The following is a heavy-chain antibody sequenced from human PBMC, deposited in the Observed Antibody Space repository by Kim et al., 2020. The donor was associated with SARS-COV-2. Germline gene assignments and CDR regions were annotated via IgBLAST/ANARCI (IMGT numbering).Heavy chain of an antibody. CDR1: GYTFTGYY. CDR2: INPNSGGT. V-gene: IGHV1-2*04. J-gene: IGHJ4*02. CDR3: ARGLLLGYCSGGSCPNLYNFDY. D-gene: IGHD2-15*01. Sequence: ASVKVSCKASGYTFTGYYMHWVRQAPGQGLEWMGWINPNSGGTNYAQKFQGWVTMTRDTSISTAYMELSRLRSDDTAVYYCARGLLLGYCSGGSCPNLYNFDYWGQGTLVTVSS.